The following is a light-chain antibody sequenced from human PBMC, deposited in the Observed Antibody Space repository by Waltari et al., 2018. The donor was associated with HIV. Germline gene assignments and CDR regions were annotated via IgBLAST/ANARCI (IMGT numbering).Light chain of an antibody. CDR3: QSYDSRLRAVV. J-gene: IGLJ2*01. CDR2: GNN. V-gene: IGLV1-40*01. CDR1: SSNTGAGYD. Sequence: QSVLTQPPSVSGAPGQRVTISCTGSSSNTGAGYDVYWYQQLPGTAPKLLIYGNNNRPSGVPDRFSGSKSGTSVSLAITGLQAEDEADYFCQSYDSRLRAVVFGGGTKLTVL.